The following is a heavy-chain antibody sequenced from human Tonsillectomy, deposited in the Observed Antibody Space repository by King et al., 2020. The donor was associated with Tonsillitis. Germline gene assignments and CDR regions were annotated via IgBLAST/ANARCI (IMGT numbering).Heavy chain of an antibody. Sequence: QLQESGPGLVKPSQTLSLTCTVSGGSISSDGYYWSWIRQHPGKGLEWIGYIYYSGSTYYNPSLKSLVTISVDTSKNQFSLKLSSVTAADTAIYYCARVGLYKQQLPYYYYYMDVWGKGTTVTVSS. CDR2: IYYSGST. V-gene: IGHV4-31*01. J-gene: IGHJ6*03. CDR1: GGSISSDGYY. CDR3: ARVGLYKQQLPYYYYYMDV. D-gene: IGHD6-13*01.